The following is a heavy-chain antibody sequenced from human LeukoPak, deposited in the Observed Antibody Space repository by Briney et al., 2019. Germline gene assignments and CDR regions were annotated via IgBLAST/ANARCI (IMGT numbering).Heavy chain of an antibody. Sequence: PGGSLRLSCVAPGFTFSSYWMHWVRQAPGKGLVWVSRINGDGRSTSYADSVKGRFTISRDNAKNTLYLQMNSLRAEDTALYYCARDQLYCTGGYCYFDSWGQGTLVTVSS. V-gene: IGHV3-74*01. D-gene: IGHD2-8*02. CDR3: ARDQLYCTGGYCYFDS. CDR1: GFTFSSYW. CDR2: INGDGRST. J-gene: IGHJ4*02.